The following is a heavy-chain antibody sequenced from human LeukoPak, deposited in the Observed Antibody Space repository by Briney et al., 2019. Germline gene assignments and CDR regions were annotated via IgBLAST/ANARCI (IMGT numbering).Heavy chain of an antibody. V-gene: IGHV4-39*01. D-gene: IGHD3-22*01. CDR2: IHYSGRT. CDR1: GDSVSRSDSY. Sequence: PSETLSLTCSVSGDSVSRSDSYWDWIRQSPGKGLEWIGTIHYSGRTYYSPSLKSRVTMSVDPSNNQFSLNLRSVTAADTAVYYCARRRYYDGSGYLEWGQGTLLSVSS. J-gene: IGHJ1*01. CDR3: ARRRYYDGSGYLE.